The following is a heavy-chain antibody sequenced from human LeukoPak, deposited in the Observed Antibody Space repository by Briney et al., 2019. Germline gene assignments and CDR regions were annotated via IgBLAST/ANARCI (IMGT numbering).Heavy chain of an antibody. Sequence: GSLRLSCAGSGFSFSSHGMNWVRQPPGKGLEWIGEINHSGSTNYNPSLKSRVTISVDTSKNQFSLKLSSVTAADTAVYYCARSVLYSYGYWGQGTLVTVSS. J-gene: IGHJ4*02. CDR3: ARSVLYSYGY. CDR1: GFSFSSHG. CDR2: INHSGST. V-gene: IGHV4-34*01. D-gene: IGHD5-18*01.